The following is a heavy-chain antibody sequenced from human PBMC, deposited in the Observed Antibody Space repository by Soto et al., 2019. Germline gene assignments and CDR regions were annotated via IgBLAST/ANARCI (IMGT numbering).Heavy chain of an antibody. CDR3: ANDNGVVQAASSFPMDV. V-gene: IGHV3-30*18. CDR2: ISYDGSNK. CDR1: GFTFSSYG. J-gene: IGHJ6*02. Sequence: QVQLVESGGGVVQPGRSLRLSCAASGFTFSSYGMHWVRQAPGKGLEWVAVISYDGSNKYYADSVKGRFTISRDNSKNTLYLQMNSLRAEDTAVYYCANDNGVVQAASSFPMDVWGQGTTVTVSS. D-gene: IGHD2-2*01.